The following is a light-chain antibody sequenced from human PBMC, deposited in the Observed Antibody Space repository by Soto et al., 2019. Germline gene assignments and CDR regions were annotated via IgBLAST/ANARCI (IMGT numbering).Light chain of an antibody. V-gene: IGKV1-5*03. CDR2: EAS. CDR3: QQYNGYWT. Sequence: DIQMTQSPSTLSASVGDRVTITCRASQSISGSLAWYQQKPGKAPRLLIYEASNLKSGVPSRFSGSGSGPEYTLTISSLQPDDFESYYCQQYNGYWTFGQGTKVEIK. CDR1: QSISGS. J-gene: IGKJ1*01.